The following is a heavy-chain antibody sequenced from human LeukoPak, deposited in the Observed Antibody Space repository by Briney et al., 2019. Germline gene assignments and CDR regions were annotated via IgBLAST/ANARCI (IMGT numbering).Heavy chain of an antibody. CDR1: DDSISDYY. J-gene: IGHJ4*02. V-gene: IGHV4-59*01. CDR3: TRGAGWLIDY. CDR2: IHNSGTS. Sequence: SETLSLTCTVSDDSISDYYRGWIRQPPGKGLEWIGYIHNSGTSTYNLSLKSRVTISAGTSKNQFFLKLNSMTTADTAVYYCTRGAGWLIDYWGQGILVTVSS. D-gene: IGHD3-16*01.